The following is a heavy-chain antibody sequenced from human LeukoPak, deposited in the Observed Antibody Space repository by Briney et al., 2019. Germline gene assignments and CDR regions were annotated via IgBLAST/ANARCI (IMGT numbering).Heavy chain of an antibody. D-gene: IGHD5-12*01. CDR1: GGTFSSYA. V-gene: IGHV1-69*05. Sequence: SVKVSCKASGGTFSSYAISWVRQAPGQGLEWMGGIIPIFGTANYAQKFQGRVTVTTDESTSTAYMELSSLRSEDTAVYYCARDRSSGYDAFDIWGQGTMVTVSS. J-gene: IGHJ3*02. CDR3: ARDRSSGYDAFDI. CDR2: IIPIFGTA.